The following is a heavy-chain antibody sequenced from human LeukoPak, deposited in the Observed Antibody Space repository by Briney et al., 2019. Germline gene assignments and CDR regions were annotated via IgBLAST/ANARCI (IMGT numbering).Heavy chain of an antibody. CDR3: VRDRGGLRYFDY. V-gene: IGHV3-33*01. CDR1: RFTFSNHG. D-gene: IGHD5-12*01. Sequence: PGRSLRLSCAASRFTFSNHGMHWVRQAPGKGLEWVAVIWYDGSNKYYADSVEGRFTISRDNSKNTLYLQMNSLRAEDTAVYYCVRDRGGLRYFDYWGQGTLVTVSS. CDR2: IWYDGSNK. J-gene: IGHJ4*02.